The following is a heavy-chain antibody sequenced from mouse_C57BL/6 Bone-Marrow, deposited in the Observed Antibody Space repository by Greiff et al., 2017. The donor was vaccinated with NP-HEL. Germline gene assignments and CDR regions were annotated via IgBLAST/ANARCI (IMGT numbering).Heavy chain of an antibody. J-gene: IGHJ3*01. V-gene: IGHV5-6*01. D-gene: IGHD2-4*01. CDR3: ASPYDYDVAWFAY. CDR1: GFTFSSYG. CDR2: ISSGGSYT. Sequence: EVQVVESGGDLVKPGGSLKLSCAASGFTFSSYGMSWVRQTPDKRLEWVATISSGGSYTYYPDRVKGRCTSSRDNAKNTLYLQMSSRKSEDTAMYYCASPYDYDVAWFAYWGQGTLVTVSA.